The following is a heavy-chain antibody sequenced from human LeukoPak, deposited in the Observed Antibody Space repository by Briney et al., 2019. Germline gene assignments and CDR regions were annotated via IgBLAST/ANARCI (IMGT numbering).Heavy chain of an antibody. CDR3: AKLGPYGDYGWFDP. J-gene: IGHJ5*02. CDR1: GFTFDDYA. D-gene: IGHD4-17*01. Sequence: RAGGSLRLSCAASGFTFDDYAMHWVRQAPGKGLEWVSGISWNSGSIGYADSVKGRFTISRDNAKNSLYLQMNSLRAEDTASYYCAKLGPYGDYGWFDPWGQGTLVTVSS. V-gene: IGHV3-9*01. CDR2: ISWNSGSI.